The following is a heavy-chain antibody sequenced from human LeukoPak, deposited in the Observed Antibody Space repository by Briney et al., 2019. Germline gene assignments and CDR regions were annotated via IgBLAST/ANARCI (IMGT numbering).Heavy chain of an antibody. V-gene: IGHV4-39*07. J-gene: IGHJ4*02. D-gene: IGHD6-6*01. CDR2: IYYSGST. CDR3: ARGVYSSSSLFVFDY. Sequence: PSETLSLTCTVSGGSISSSSYYWGWIRQPPGKGLEWIGSIYYSGSTYYNPSLKSRVTISVDTSKNQFSLKLSSVTAADTAVYYCARGVYSSSSLFVFDYWGQGTLVTVSS. CDR1: GGSISSSSYY.